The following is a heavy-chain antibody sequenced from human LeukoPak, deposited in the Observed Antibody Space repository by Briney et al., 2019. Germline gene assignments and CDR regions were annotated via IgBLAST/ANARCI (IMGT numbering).Heavy chain of an antibody. CDR3: AKGGGSSGRSYYFDY. Sequence: SETLSLTCTVSGGSISSYYWSWIRQPPGKGLEWIGEINHSGRTNYNPSLKSRVTISVDTSKNQFSLKLSSVTAADTAVYYCAKGGGSSGRSYYFDYWGQGTLVTVSS. D-gene: IGHD6-19*01. V-gene: IGHV4-34*01. CDR2: INHSGRT. CDR1: GGSISSYY. J-gene: IGHJ4*02.